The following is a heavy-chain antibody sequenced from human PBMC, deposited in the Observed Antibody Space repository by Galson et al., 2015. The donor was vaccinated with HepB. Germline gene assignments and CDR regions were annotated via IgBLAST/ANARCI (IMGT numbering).Heavy chain of an antibody. CDR3: ARHYYCNSTICDNHFDY. V-gene: IGHV5-51*01. Sequence: QSGAEVKKPGQSLKISCKAPGYRFTTYWIGWVRQMPGKGLEWMGFIYPGDSDTRYSPSFQGQVTMSAHNAINTAYLQWDSLRASDTAIYYCARHYYCNSTICDNHFDYWGQGTPVTVSP. D-gene: IGHD2-2*01. J-gene: IGHJ4*02. CDR1: GYRFTTYW. CDR2: IYPGDSDT.